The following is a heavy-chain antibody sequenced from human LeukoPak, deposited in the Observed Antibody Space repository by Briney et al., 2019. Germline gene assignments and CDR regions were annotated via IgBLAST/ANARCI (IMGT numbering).Heavy chain of an antibody. V-gene: IGHV4-39*07. CDR2: IYYSGST. D-gene: IGHD6-13*01. CDR1: GGSISSSSYY. Sequence: SETLSLTCTVSGGSISSSSYYWGWIRQPPGKGLEWIGSIYYSGSTYYNPSLKSRVTISVDTSKNQFSLKLSSVTAADTAVYYCARRRGSSWLNYYYYYMDVWGKGTTVTISS. J-gene: IGHJ6*03. CDR3: ARRRGSSWLNYYYYYMDV.